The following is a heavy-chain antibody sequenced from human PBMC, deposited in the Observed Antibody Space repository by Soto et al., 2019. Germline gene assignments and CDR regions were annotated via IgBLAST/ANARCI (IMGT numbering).Heavy chain of an antibody. CDR1: GGTFSIYS. Sequence: EVQLVESGGGLGKPGGSLRLSCAASGGTFSIYSMNWVRQAPGKGLEWVSSISSGGHYKDYSDSVKGRFTISRDNGKKSLYLQMNSLRAEDTAVYYCIYYGMDVWGQGTTVTVSS. V-gene: IGHV3-21*01. J-gene: IGHJ6*02. CDR2: ISSGGHYK. CDR3: IYYGMDV.